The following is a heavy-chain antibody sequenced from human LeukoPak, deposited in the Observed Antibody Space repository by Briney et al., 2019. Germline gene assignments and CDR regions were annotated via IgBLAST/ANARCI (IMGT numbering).Heavy chain of an antibody. J-gene: IGHJ5*02. D-gene: IGHD6-13*01. CDR1: GGSISSYY. CDR3: ASGVIAAAGTLGWFDP. CDR2: IYTSGST. Sequence: SETLSLTCTVSGGSISSYYWSWIRQPAEKGLEWIGRIYTSGSTNYNPSLKSRVTMSVDTSKNQFSLKLSSVTAADTAVYYCASGVIAAAGTLGWFDPWGQGTLVTVSS. V-gene: IGHV4-4*07.